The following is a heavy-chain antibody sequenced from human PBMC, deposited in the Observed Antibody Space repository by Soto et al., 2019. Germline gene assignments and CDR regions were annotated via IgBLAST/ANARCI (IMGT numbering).Heavy chain of an antibody. CDR3: ARGSVVAARFYYYYGMDV. D-gene: IGHD2-15*01. CDR2: ISAYNGNT. V-gene: IGHV1-18*01. J-gene: IGHJ6*02. Sequence: ASVKVSCKASGYTLTSYGISWVRQAPGQGLEWMGWISAYNGNTNYAQKLQGRVTMTTDTSTSTAYMELRSLRSDDTAVYYCARGSVVAARFYYYYGMDVWGQGTTVTVSS. CDR1: GYTLTSYG.